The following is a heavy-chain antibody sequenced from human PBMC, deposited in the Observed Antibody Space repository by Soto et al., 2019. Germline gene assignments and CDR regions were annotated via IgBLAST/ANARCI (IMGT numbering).Heavy chain of an antibody. D-gene: IGHD1-1*01. J-gene: IGHJ4*01. Sequence: QVHLVQSVSELKTPGASVKVSCQASGHTSTHNGISWVRRAPGQGLEWLGWININRGGVNHAPKFQGRVTLTTDTSTSTAYLELRSLRLDDTGVYFCATDDMNRGRFDNWGHGTRVSVSS. V-gene: IGHV1-18*04. CDR3: ATDDMNRGRFDN. CDR2: ININRGGV. CDR1: GHTSTHNG.